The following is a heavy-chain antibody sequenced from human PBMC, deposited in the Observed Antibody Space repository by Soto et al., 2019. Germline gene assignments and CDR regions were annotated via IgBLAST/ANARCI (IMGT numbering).Heavy chain of an antibody. Sequence: QVQLVQSGAEVKKPGSSVKVSCKASGGTFSSYAISWVRQAPGQGLEWMGGIIPIFGTANYAQKFQGRVTITADESTSTADMELSSLRSEETAVYYCARREWGDYYDSSGYAVRGDYFDYWGQGTLVTVSS. CDR1: GGTFSSYA. CDR3: ARREWGDYYDSSGYAVRGDYFDY. J-gene: IGHJ4*02. D-gene: IGHD3-22*01. CDR2: IIPIFGTA. V-gene: IGHV1-69*01.